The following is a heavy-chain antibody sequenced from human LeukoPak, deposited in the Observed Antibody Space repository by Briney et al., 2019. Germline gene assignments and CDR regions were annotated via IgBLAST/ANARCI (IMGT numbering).Heavy chain of an antibody. Sequence: VKVSCKASEGTFASNAISWLEQPPGQGLNGMEGIIPIFGTANYAQKFQGRVTITADESTSTAYMELSSLRSEDTAVYYCARDGGSGNYGMDVWGQGTTVTVSS. J-gene: IGHJ6*02. V-gene: IGHV1-69*01. CDR1: EGTFASNA. D-gene: IGHD3-10*01. CDR3: ARDGGSGNYGMDV. CDR2: IIPIFGTA.